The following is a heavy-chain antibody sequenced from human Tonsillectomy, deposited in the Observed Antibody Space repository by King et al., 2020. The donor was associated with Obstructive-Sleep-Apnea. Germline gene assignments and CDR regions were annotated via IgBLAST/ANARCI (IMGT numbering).Heavy chain of an antibody. CDR2: ISNDGYKE. CDR3: AKAWTVTTLQCACDY. CDR1: GFTFSSYG. J-gene: IGHJ4*02. Sequence: VQLVESGGGVVQPGRSLRLSCAASGFTFSSYGMHWVRQAPGKGLEWVAVISNDGYKEFYADSVKGRFTISRDSSRNTLYLQMNSLRPEDTAVYYCAKAWTVTTLQCACDYWGQGTLVTVSS. V-gene: IGHV3-30*18. D-gene: IGHD4-17*01.